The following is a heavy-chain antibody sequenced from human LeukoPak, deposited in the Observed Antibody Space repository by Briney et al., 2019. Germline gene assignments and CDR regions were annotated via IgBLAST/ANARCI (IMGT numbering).Heavy chain of an antibody. CDR3: ATSSGYYFGPTYVDY. Sequence: GGSLRLSCAASGFPLSSYAMSWVRQAPGKGLEWVSAISGSGGSTYYADSVKGRFTISRDNSKNTLYLQMNSLRAEDTAVYYCATSSGYYFGPTYVDYWGQGTLVTVSS. D-gene: IGHD3-22*01. CDR2: ISGSGGST. V-gene: IGHV3-23*01. CDR1: GFPLSSYA. J-gene: IGHJ4*02.